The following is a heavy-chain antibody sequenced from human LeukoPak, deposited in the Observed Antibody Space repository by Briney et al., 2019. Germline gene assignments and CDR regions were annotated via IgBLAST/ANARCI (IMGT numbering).Heavy chain of an antibody. D-gene: IGHD2-8*01. Sequence: GGSLRLSCAASGFTFSSYAMHWVRQAPGKGLEWVAVISYDGSNKYYADSVKGRFTISRDNAKNSLYLQMNSLRAEDTAVYYCARDLVLMVYASISWPEFDPWGQGTLVTVSS. CDR2: ISYDGSNK. CDR1: GFTFSSYA. J-gene: IGHJ5*02. V-gene: IGHV3-30-3*01. CDR3: ARDLVLMVYASISWPEFDP.